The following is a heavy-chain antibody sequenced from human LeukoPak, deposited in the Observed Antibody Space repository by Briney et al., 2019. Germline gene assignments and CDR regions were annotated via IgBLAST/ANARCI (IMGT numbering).Heavy chain of an antibody. J-gene: IGHJ6*03. D-gene: IGHD5-18*01. Sequence: PSETLSLTCTVSGGFISSYYWTWIRQPPGKGLEWIGEINHSGSTNYNPSLKSRVTISVDTSKNQFSLKLSSVTAADTAVYYCARRASYGYYYYYMDVWGKGTTVTVSS. CDR2: INHSGST. CDR3: ARRASYGYYYYYMDV. CDR1: GGFISSYY. V-gene: IGHV4-34*01.